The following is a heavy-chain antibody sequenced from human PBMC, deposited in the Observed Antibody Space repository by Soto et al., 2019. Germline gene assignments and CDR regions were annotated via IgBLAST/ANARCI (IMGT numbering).Heavy chain of an antibody. Sequence: GGSLRLSCAASGFTFSSYEMNWVRQAPGKGLQWVATIHPSGGSTHYAESVRGRFTISRDNSRDTLYLQMNSLRAEDTAVYYCAKDPSTGPPDCWGQGALVTVSS. CDR1: GFTFSSYE. V-gene: IGHV3-23*01. J-gene: IGHJ4*02. CDR3: AKDPSTGPPDC. D-gene: IGHD3-9*01. CDR2: IHPSGGST.